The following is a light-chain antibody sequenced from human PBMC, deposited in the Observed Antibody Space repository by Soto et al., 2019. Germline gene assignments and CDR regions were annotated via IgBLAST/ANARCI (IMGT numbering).Light chain of an antibody. CDR3: SSYTSSSTV. J-gene: IGLJ2*01. Sequence: QSALTQPASVSWSPGHSITISCTGTSSDVGGYNYVSWYQQHPGKAPKLMIYDVSNRPSGVSNRFSGSKSGNTASLTISGLQAEDEADYYCSSYTSSSTVFGGGTKLTVL. CDR2: DVS. CDR1: SSDVGGYNY. V-gene: IGLV2-14*01.